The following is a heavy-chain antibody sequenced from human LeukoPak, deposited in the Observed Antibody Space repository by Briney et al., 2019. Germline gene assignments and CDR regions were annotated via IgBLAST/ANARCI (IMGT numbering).Heavy chain of an antibody. V-gene: IGHV3-23*01. D-gene: IGHD5-12*01. CDR3: SKRDIVDGVVDR. Sequence: PGGSLGLSCAASGFSFSTYAMGWVRQAPGKGLEWVSIISDNGVYAYYADSVKGRFTISRDNSKDTLYLQMNSLRAEDTAVYYCSKRDIVDGVVDRWGQGALVTVSS. CDR1: GFSFSTYA. J-gene: IGHJ4*02. CDR2: ISDNGVYA.